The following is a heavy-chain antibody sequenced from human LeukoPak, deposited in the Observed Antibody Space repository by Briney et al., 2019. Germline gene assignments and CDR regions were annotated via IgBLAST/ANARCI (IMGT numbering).Heavy chain of an antibody. CDR2: INSAGST. Sequence: TGGSLRLSCAASGFTFSSYAMSWVRKAPGKGLEWVSAINSAGSTYYGDSVRGRFTISRDNSKNVLHLQMNSLRAEDTALYYCAKDQNTVATAPFDYWGLGTLVTVSS. V-gene: IGHV3-23*01. D-gene: IGHD4-17*01. J-gene: IGHJ4*02. CDR3: AKDQNTVATAPFDY. CDR1: GFTFSSYA.